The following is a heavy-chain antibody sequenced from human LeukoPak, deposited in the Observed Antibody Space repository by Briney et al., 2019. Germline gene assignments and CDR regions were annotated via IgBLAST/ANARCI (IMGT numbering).Heavy chain of an antibody. Sequence: PGGSLSLSCAASGFTFSSYWMNWVRQAPGKGLVWVSRIASDGSSISYADSVKGRFSISRDNAKNTLYLQMNSLRAEDTAVYYCAVTPYSSGYCCDYWGQGTLVTVSS. J-gene: IGHJ4*02. CDR3: AVTPYSSGYCCDY. CDR2: IASDGSSI. D-gene: IGHD3-22*01. V-gene: IGHV3-74*01. CDR1: GFTFSSYW.